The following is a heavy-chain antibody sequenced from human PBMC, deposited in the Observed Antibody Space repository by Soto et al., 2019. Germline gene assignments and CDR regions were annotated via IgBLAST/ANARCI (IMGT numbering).Heavy chain of an antibody. CDR1: GYTLTELS. CDR2: FDPEDGET. J-gene: IGHJ6*02. CDR3: ATVGSGHAPFVYYGMDV. V-gene: IGHV1-24*01. Sequence: ASVKVSCKVSGYTLTELSMHWVRQAPGKGLEWMGGFDPEDGETIYAQKFQGRVTTTEDTSTDTAYMELSSLRSEDTAVYYCATVGSGHAPFVYYGMDVWGQGTTVTVSS. D-gene: IGHD3-10*01.